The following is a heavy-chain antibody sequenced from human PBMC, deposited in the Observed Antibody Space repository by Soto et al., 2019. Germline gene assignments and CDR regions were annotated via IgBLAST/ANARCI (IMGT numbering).Heavy chain of an antibody. Sequence: GGSLRLSCAAAGLTFSSYAMSWVRHTPGKGLEWVSTITGTSSSTFYADSVKGRFTISRDNSRNTLYLQMNSLRAEDTAAYYCARCPRDKSGINWGQGTLVTVSS. V-gene: IGHV3-23*01. CDR2: ITGTSSST. CDR1: GLTFSSYA. J-gene: IGHJ4*02. CDR3: ARCPRDKSGIN. D-gene: IGHD1-26*01.